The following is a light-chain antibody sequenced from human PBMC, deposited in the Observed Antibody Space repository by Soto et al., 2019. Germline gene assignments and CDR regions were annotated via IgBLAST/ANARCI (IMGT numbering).Light chain of an antibody. J-gene: IGKJ5*01. CDR1: QSVSSSY. V-gene: IGKV3-15*01. CDR2: DAA. Sequence: EIVLTHSPGTLSLSPVERATLSCRASQSVSSSYLAWYQQKPGQAPRLLIYDAATRATGVPARFSGSGSGTEFTLTISSLQSEDFAVYYCQQYNNWPPITFGQGTRLEI. CDR3: QQYNNWPPIT.